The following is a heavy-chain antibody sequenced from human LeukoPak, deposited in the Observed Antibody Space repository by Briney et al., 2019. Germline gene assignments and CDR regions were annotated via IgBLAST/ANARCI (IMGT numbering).Heavy chain of an antibody. CDR3: ARDPNYYDSSDPFDY. CDR2: ISYDGSNT. V-gene: IGHV3-30-3*01. D-gene: IGHD3-22*01. J-gene: IGHJ4*02. Sequence: GGSLRLSCAASGFTFSNCAMHWVRQAPGKGLEWVALISYDGSNTFYADSVKGRFTISRDISKNTLYLQMNRLRAEDTAVFYCARDPNYYDSSDPFDYWGQGTLVTVSS. CDR1: GFTFSNCA.